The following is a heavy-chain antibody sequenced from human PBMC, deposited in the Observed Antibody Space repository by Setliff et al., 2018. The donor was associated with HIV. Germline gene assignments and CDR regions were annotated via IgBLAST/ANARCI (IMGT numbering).Heavy chain of an antibody. CDR1: GLSFSRYW. J-gene: IGHJ6*03. CDR3: ARLGGGYYYYYMDV. CDR2: ISNSGSTI. D-gene: IGHD3-16*01. Sequence: LRLSCVAPGLSFSRYWMSWIRQAPGKGLEWVSYISNSGSTIHYADSVKGRFTISRDNAKNSLYLQMNSLRAEDTAVYYCARLGGGYYYYYMDVWGKGTTVTVSS. V-gene: IGHV3-11*01.